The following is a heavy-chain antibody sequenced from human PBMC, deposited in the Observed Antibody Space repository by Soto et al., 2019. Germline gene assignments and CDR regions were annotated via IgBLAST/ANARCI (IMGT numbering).Heavy chain of an antibody. CDR1: GFDFRIYA. D-gene: IGHD6-19*01. CDR3: ATEQTFSSGCFDS. Sequence: GGSLRLSCAASGFDFRIYAMNWVRQAPGKGLEWVAVMIGDGTSWDYADSVRGRFTISRDNSKNTLYLQMSNLKTEDTAVYFCATEQTFSSGCFDSWGQGTLVTVSS. J-gene: IGHJ4*02. V-gene: IGHV3-23*01. CDR2: MIGDGTSW.